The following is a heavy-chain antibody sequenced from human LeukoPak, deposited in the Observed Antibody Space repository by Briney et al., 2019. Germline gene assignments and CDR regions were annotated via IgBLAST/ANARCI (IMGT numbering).Heavy chain of an antibody. V-gene: IGHV3-64D*09. D-gene: IGHD6-6*01. Sequence: PGGSLRLSCSASGLTFSSYAMHWVRQAPGKGLEYVSAISRDGAITYYADSVKGRFTISRDNSKNTLYLHMSSLRAEDTAVYHCVKGGTYSSSPFDNWGQGTLVTVSS. CDR3: VKGGTYSSSPFDN. CDR1: GLTFSSYA. CDR2: ISRDGAIT. J-gene: IGHJ4*02.